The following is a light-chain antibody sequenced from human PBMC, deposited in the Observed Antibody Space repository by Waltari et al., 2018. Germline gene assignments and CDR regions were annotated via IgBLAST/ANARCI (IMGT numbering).Light chain of an antibody. CDR2: DVS. Sequence: QSALTQTASVSGSPGQSITISCTGTSSDVGAYQYVSWYQQHPGRAPKLIIYDVSKRPSGVSSRLSGSKSGNTASLTISGLQAEDEADYYCTSYTTNSVVIFGGGTEVTVL. CDR3: TSYTTNSVVI. V-gene: IGLV2-14*03. J-gene: IGLJ2*01. CDR1: SSDVGAYQY.